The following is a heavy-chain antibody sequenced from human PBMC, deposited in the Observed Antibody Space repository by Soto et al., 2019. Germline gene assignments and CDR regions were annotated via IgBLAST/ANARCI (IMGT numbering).Heavy chain of an antibody. CDR3: ARGGYSVAYGMDV. D-gene: IGHD2-15*01. CDR2: IWYDGSNK. V-gene: IGHV3-33*01. Sequence: QVQLVESGGGVVQPGRSLRLSCAASGFSFSSYGMHWVRQAPGKGLEWVAVIWYDGSNKYYTDSVKGRLTISRDNSKNTLYRQMNSLRAEDTAVYYCARGGYSVAYGMDVWGQGTTVTVPS. CDR1: GFSFSSYG. J-gene: IGHJ6*02.